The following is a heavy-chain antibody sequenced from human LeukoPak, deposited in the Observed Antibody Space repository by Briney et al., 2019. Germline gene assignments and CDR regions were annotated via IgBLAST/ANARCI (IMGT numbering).Heavy chain of an antibody. D-gene: IGHD5-12*01. Sequence: GGSLRLSCAASGFTFSSYWMTWVRQAPGKGLEWVSLIYSGGSTYYADSVKGRFTISRDNSKNTLYLQMNSLRAEDTAVYYCARGDDIVATIILSPDYWGQGTLVTVSS. V-gene: IGHV3-66*01. J-gene: IGHJ4*02. CDR3: ARGDDIVATIILSPDY. CDR1: GFTFSSYW. CDR2: IYSGGST.